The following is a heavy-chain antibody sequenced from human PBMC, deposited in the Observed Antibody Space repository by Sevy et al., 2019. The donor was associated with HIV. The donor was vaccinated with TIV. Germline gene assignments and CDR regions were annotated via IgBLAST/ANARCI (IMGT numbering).Heavy chain of an antibody. CDR1: DGSFSGYY. V-gene: IGHV4-34*01. J-gene: IGHJ5*02. CDR3: ARSPPVVVVPGATSWFDP. Sequence: SETLSLTCAVHDGSFSGYYRNWIRQLPGKGLEWIGEINESGIIYYNPSLKSRVTISVDTSKKQFSLKLNSVTAADTAVYFCARSPPVVVVPGATSWFDPWGQGTLVTVSS. D-gene: IGHD2-2*01. CDR2: INESGII.